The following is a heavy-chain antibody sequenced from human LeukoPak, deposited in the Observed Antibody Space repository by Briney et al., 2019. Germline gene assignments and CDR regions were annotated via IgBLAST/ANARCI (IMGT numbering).Heavy chain of an antibody. J-gene: IGHJ4*02. CDR2: VYYSGTT. CDR3: ARHERDASLDHALDI. Sequence: SETLSLTCTVSGGSIDSYYWSWIRQPPGKGLEWIGCVYYSGTTSYNPSLKSRVTILVDTSKNQFSLKLSSVTAADTAVYYCARHERDASLDHALDIWGQGTLVTVSS. D-gene: IGHD5-24*01. V-gene: IGHV4-59*08. CDR1: GGSIDSYY.